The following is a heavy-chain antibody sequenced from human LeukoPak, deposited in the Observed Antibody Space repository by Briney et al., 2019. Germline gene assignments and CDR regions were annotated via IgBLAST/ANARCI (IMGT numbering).Heavy chain of an antibody. Sequence: ASVKVSCKASGYTFTGYYMHWVRQAPGQGLEWMGWINPNSGGTNYAQRFQGRVTMTRDTSISTAYMELSRLRSDDTAVYYCARGVSGIYYYYYMDVWGKGTTVTISS. CDR1: GYTFTGYY. CDR2: INPNSGGT. D-gene: IGHD1-26*01. V-gene: IGHV1-2*02. CDR3: ARGVSGIYYYYYMDV. J-gene: IGHJ6*03.